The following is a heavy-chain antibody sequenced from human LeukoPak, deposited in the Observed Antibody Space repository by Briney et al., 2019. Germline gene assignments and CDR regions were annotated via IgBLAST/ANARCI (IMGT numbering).Heavy chain of an antibody. CDR3: AKDRYGDYPTPFDY. D-gene: IGHD4-17*01. Sequence: SVKGRFTISRDNSKNTLYLQMNSLRAEDTVVYYCAKDRYGDYPTPFDYWGQGTLVTVSS. J-gene: IGHJ4*02. V-gene: IGHV3-23*01.